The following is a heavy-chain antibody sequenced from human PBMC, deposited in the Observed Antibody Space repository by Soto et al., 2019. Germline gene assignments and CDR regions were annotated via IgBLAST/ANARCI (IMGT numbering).Heavy chain of an antibody. CDR3: TTERALVLLDY. V-gene: IGHV3-15*01. CDR1: GFTFSNAW. CDR2: IKSKTDGGTT. D-gene: IGHD6-6*01. J-gene: IGHJ4*02. Sequence: LRLSCAASGFTFSNAWMSWVRQAPGKGLEWVGRIKSKTDGGTTDYAAPVKGRFTISRDDSKNTLYLQMNSLKTEDTAVYYCTTERALVLLDYWGQGTLVTVSS.